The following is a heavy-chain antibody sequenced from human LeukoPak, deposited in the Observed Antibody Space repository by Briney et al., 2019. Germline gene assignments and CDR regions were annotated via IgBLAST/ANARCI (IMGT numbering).Heavy chain of an antibody. CDR2: ISKDGSDT. CDR1: GFTFNKYG. J-gene: IGHJ6*02. CDR3: AKSRAQIMITLGDV. D-gene: IGHD3-16*01. V-gene: IGHV3-30*18. Sequence: GGSLRLSCAASGFTFNKYGMHCVRQAPGKGREGVAVISKDGSDTSYADSVKGRFTISRDNSKATMFLQMNSLRREDTAVYYCAKSRAQIMITLGDVWGQGTTVTVAS.